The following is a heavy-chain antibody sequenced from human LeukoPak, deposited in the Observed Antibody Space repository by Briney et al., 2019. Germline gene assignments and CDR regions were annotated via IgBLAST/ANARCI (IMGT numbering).Heavy chain of an antibody. D-gene: IGHD6-19*01. V-gene: IGHV4-59*01. CDR2: IYYSGST. Sequence: SETLSLTCTVSGDSISSYYWSWIRQPPGKGLEWIGYIYYSGSTNYNPSLKSRVTISVDTSKNQVSLKLSSVTAADTAVYYCARGTSGWQYYYYYYYMDVWGKRTTVTVSS. J-gene: IGHJ6*03. CDR3: ARGTSGWQYYYYYYYMDV. CDR1: GDSISSYY.